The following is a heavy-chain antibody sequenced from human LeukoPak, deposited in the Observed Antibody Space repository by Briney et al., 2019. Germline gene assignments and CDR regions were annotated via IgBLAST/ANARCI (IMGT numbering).Heavy chain of an antibody. V-gene: IGHV3-23*01. J-gene: IGHJ4*02. CDR2: IIGNGRDI. Sequence: GGSLRLSCAASGFTFSRYTMHWVRQAPGKGLEWVSLIIGNGRDIRYADSVKGRFTISRDNSKNILYLQMNSLRAEDTAVYFWAKDLTPDGLYELDSWGQGTLVTVSS. CDR1: GFTFSRYT. D-gene: IGHD5/OR15-5a*01. CDR3: AKDLTPDGLYELDS.